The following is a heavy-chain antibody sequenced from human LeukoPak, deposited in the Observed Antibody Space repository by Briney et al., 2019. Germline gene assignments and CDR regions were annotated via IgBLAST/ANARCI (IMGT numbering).Heavy chain of an antibody. V-gene: IGHV4-39*01. D-gene: IGHD3-22*01. Sequence: SETLSLTCTVSGGSISSSSYYWGWIRKPPAKGLEWIGCIYYSGIPYYTPSLKSRVTISVDTSKNQFSLKLSSVTAADTAVYYCARRYFYDSGGYYYYFDYWGQGTLVSVSS. CDR1: GGSISSSSYY. CDR2: IYYSGIP. J-gene: IGHJ4*02. CDR3: ARRYFYDSGGYYYYFDY.